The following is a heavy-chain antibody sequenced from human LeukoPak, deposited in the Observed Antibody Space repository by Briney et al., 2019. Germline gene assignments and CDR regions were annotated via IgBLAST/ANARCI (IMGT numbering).Heavy chain of an antibody. CDR3: AESMLSNGDWFDP. CDR2: IIPILGIA. CDR1: GGTFSSYA. V-gene: IGHV1-69*04. Sequence: SVKVSCKASGGTFSSYAISWVRQAPGQGLEWMGRIIPILGIANYAQKFQGRVTITADKSTSTAYMELSSLRSEDMAVYYCAESMLSNGDWFDPWGQGTLVAVSS. J-gene: IGHJ5*02. D-gene: IGHD2-21*01.